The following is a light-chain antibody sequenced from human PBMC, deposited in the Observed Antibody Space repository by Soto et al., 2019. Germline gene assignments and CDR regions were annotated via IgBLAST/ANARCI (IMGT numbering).Light chain of an antibody. J-gene: IGKJ3*01. CDR1: HSVSTY. CDR2: DAS. V-gene: IGKV3-11*01. CDR3: QQRNDSPFT. Sequence: EIVLTQSPATLSLSPGERATVSCRASHSVSTYLAWSQQKPGQAPRLLIYDASNSATGIPARFSVSGSGTDFTLTITSIEPEDFEVYYCQQRNDSPFTCGPETTVGIK.